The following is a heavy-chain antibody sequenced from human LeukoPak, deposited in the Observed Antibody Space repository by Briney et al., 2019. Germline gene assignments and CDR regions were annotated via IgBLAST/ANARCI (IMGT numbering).Heavy chain of an antibody. CDR1: GFTFSSYS. CDR2: ISSSSDTT. CDR3: ARVARGNYYHFDS. J-gene: IGHJ4*02. D-gene: IGHD1-26*01. V-gene: IGHV3-48*04. Sequence: PGGSLRLSCAASGFTFSSYSLTWVRQAPGKGLEWVSYISSSSDTTSYADSVKGWFTSSRDYAKNSLYLQMNSLRAEDTAVYYCARVARGNYYHFDSWGQGTLVTVSS.